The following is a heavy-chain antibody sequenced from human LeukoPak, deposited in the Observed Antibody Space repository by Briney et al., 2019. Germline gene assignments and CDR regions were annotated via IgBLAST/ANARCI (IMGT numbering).Heavy chain of an antibody. CDR3: VRDSDTNTWHEPSRDY. CDR1: GFTFSSYW. V-gene: IGHV3-7*01. J-gene: IGHJ4*02. CDR2: IRQDGGDK. Sequence: GGSLSLSCAASGFTFSSYWMTWVRQSPGKGLEWVANIRQDGGDKYYADSVKGRFTISRDNARNSLYLQMNSLSAEDTAVYYCVRDSDTNTWHEPSRDYWGQGTLVTVSS. D-gene: IGHD2-2*01.